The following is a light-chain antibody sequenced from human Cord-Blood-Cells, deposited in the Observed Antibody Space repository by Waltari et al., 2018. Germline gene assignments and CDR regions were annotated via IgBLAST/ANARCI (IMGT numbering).Light chain of an antibody. CDR1: QSISSW. J-gene: IGKJ1*01. Sequence: DIQMTQSPSTLSASVGDRVTITCRASQSISSWLAWYQQTPGKAPKLLIYKASSLESGVPSRFSGSGSVTEFTLTISSLQPDDFATYYCQQYNSYSWTFGQGTKVEIK. CDR2: KAS. V-gene: IGKV1-5*03. CDR3: QQYNSYSWT.